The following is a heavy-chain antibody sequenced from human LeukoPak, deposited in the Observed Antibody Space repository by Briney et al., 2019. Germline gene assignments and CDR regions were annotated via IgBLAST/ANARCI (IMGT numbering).Heavy chain of an antibody. CDR1: GGSISSYY. CDR3: AREGLIPKNWFDP. D-gene: IGHD2-21*01. CDR2: IYTNGNT. V-gene: IGHV4-4*07. Sequence: SETLSLTCTVSGGSISSYYWSWIRQSAGKGLEWIGRIYTNGNTYYNPSFQSRVTMSVDTSRTQFSLKLTSVTAADTAVYYCAREGLIPKNWFDPWGQGTLVTVSS. J-gene: IGHJ5*02.